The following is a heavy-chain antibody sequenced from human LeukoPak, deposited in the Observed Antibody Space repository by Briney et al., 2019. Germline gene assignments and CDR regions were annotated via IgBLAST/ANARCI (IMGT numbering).Heavy chain of an antibody. D-gene: IGHD3-22*01. V-gene: IGHV3-48*04. CDR1: GFPFSGYS. Sequence: GGSLRLSCAASGFPFSGYSMNWVRQAPGKGLEWVSYISGSSSIIYYADSVKGRFTISRDNAKNSLYLQMNSLTAADTAVYYCARHALFNRHYYYDSSGYYGGAFDYWGQGTLVTVSS. CDR3: ARHALFNRHYYYDSSGYYGGAFDY. J-gene: IGHJ4*02. CDR2: ISGSSSII.